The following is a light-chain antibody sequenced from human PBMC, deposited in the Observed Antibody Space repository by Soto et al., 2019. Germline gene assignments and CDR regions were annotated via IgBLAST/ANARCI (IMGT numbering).Light chain of an antibody. CDR2: EVS. Sequence: QSALTQPASVSGSPGQSITISCTGTSSDVGAYNYVSWYQQHPGKAPKLMLYEVSNRHSGVSNHFSGSKSDNTASLTISGLQAEDEADYYCSSYTIISTLVVGGGTKVTVL. V-gene: IGLV2-14*01. CDR1: SSDVGAYNY. CDR3: SSYTIISTLV. J-gene: IGLJ2*01.